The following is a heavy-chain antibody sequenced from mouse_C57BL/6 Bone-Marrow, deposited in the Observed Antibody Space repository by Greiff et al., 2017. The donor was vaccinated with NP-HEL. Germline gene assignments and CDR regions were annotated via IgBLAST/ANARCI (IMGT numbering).Heavy chain of an antibody. Sequence: QVHVKQSGAELASPGASVTLSCKASGYTFTDHIMNWVKKRPGQGLEWIGRIYPVSGETNYNQKFMGKATFSVDRSSSTVYMVLNSLTSEDPAVYYCGRSQSGRYAMDYWGQGTSVTVSS. CDR3: GRSQSGRYAMDY. CDR2: IYPVSGET. CDR1: GYTFTDHI. V-gene: IGHV1-11*01. D-gene: IGHD4-1*01. J-gene: IGHJ4*01.